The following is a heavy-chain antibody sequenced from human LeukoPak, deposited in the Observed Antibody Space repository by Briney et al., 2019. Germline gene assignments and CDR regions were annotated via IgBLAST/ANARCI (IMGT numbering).Heavy chain of an antibody. CDR1: GGSISSAAYY. J-gene: IGHJ4*02. CDR3: AREREGPYGYLDY. Sequence: SETLSLTCTVSGGSISSAAYYWSWIRQPAGKGLEWIARIYTSGTTNYNPSLKSRATISVDTSKNQFSLKLSSVTAADTAVYYCAREREGPYGYLDYWGQGTLVTVSS. V-gene: IGHV4-61*02. D-gene: IGHD4-17*01. CDR2: IYTSGTT.